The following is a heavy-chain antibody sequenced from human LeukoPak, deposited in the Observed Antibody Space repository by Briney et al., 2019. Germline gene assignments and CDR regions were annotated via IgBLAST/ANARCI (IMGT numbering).Heavy chain of an antibody. CDR3: ARRNGVAAAVDY. V-gene: IGHV4-39*01. J-gene: IGHJ4*02. CDR1: GGSISSSSYC. Sequence: SETLSLTCTVSGGSISSSSYCWVWIRPPPGQELEWIRSYYYSGNTYYNPTLKSRITISIDTSKHQFSLKLSSVTAADTAVYYCARRNGVAAAVDYWGQGTLVTVSS. D-gene: IGHD6-13*01. CDR2: YYYSGNT.